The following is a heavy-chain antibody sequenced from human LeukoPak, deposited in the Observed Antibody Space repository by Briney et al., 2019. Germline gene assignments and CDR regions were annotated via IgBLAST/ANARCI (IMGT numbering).Heavy chain of an antibody. CDR2: ISWNSGSI. J-gene: IGHJ4*02. D-gene: IGHD4-17*01. CDR3: AKGSPYGDSIIGY. V-gene: IGHV3-9*01. CDR1: GFTFSTYA. Sequence: GGSLRLSCAASGFTFSTYAMNWVRQAPGKGLEWVSGISWNSGSIGYADSVKGRFTISRDNAKNSLYLQMNSLRAEDTALYYCAKGSPYGDSIIGYWGQGTLVTVSS.